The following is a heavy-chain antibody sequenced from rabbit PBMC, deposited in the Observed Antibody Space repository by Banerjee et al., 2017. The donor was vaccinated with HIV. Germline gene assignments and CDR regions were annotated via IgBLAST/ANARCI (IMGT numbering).Heavy chain of an antibody. D-gene: IGHD7-1*01. CDR2: IYAGSSGST. Sequence: QEQLVESGGGLVQPEGSLTLTCTASGFTIRSGYDMCWVRQDPGKGLEWIACIYAGSSGSTYYASWLNGRFTIARTSSTTVSLQMTSLTAADTATYFCARDLAAVTGWNFGLWGPGTLVTVS. CDR1: GFTIRSGYD. CDR3: ARDLAAVTGWNFGL. J-gene: IGHJ4*01. V-gene: IGHV1S45*01.